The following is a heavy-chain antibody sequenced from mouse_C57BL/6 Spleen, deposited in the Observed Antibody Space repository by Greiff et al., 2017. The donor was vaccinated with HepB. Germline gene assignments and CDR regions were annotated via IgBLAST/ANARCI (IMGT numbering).Heavy chain of an antibody. CDR1: GYTFTDYY. CDR3: ANYYDRGFAY. D-gene: IGHD2-4*01. CDR2: INPNNGGT. V-gene: IGHV1-26*01. J-gene: IGHJ3*01. Sequence: EVQLQQSGPELVKPGASVKISCKASGYTFTDYYMNWVKQSHGKSLEWIGDINPNNGGTSYNQKFKGKATLTVDKSSSTAYMELRSLTSEDSAVYYCANYYDRGFAYWGQGTLVTVSA.